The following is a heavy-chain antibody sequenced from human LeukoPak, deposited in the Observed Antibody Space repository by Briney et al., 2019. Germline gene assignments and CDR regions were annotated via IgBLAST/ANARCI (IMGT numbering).Heavy chain of an antibody. V-gene: IGHV3-66*01. CDR3: ARDPDIVVVPAAPPDY. CDR1: GFTVSSNY. Sequence: GGSLRLSCAASGFTVSSNYMSWVRQAPGKGLEWVSVIYSGGSTYYADSVKGRFTISRDNSKNTLYLQMNSLRAEDTAVYFCARDPDIVVVPAAPPDYWGQGTLVTVSS. D-gene: IGHD2-2*01. J-gene: IGHJ4*02. CDR2: IYSGGST.